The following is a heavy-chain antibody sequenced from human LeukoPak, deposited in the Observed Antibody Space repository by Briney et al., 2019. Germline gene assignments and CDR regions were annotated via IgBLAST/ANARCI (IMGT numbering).Heavy chain of an antibody. D-gene: IGHD6-13*01. J-gene: IGHJ3*02. Sequence: SETLSLTCTVSGGSISSYYWSWIRQPAGKGLEWIGRIYTSGSTNYNPSLKSRVTMSVDTSKNQFSLKLSSVTAADTAVYYCARGGLSIAAAGTDAFDIWGQGTMVTVSS. V-gene: IGHV4-4*07. CDR3: ARGGLSIAAAGTDAFDI. CDR2: IYTSGST. CDR1: GGSISSYY.